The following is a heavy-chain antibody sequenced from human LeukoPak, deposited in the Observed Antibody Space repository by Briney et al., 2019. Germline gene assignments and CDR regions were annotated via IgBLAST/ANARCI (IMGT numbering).Heavy chain of an antibody. D-gene: IGHD1-26*01. J-gene: IGHJ3*02. CDR3: ARPLGADDAFDI. Sequence: SETLSLTCTVSGGSISSYYWSWIRQPPGKGLEWIGYIYYSGSTSYNPSLKSRVTISVDTSKNQFSLKLSSVTAADTAVYYCARPLGADDAFDIWGQGTIVTVSS. CDR2: IYYSGST. V-gene: IGHV4-59*01. CDR1: GGSISSYY.